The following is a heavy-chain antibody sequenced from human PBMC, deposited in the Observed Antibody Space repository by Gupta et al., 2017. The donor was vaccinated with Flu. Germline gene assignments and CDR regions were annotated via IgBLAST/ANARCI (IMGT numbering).Heavy chain of an antibody. J-gene: IGHJ1*01. CDR3: ARSQKRGSGLK. CDR2: PRHSGDA. D-gene: IGHD3-16*01. CDR1: SFGGSY. V-gene: IGHV4-34*01. Sequence: SFGGSYWNWIREPPGKGLEWIGEPRHSGDAKYNPSLKSRVIISVDSSKSQFSLNLSSVTAADTAVYYCARSQKRGSGLKWSQGTLVTVSS.